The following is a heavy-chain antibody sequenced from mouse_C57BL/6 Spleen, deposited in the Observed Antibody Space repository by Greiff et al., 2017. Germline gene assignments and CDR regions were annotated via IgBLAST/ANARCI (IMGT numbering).Heavy chain of an antibody. CDR2: IRLKSDNYAT. CDR1: GFTFSNYW. Sequence: EVKVVESGGGLVQPGGSMKLSCVASGFTFSNYWMNWVRQSPEKGLEWVAQIRLKSDNYATHSAESVKGRFTISRDDSKSSVYLQMNNLRAEDTGIYYCTGEGISPWYFDVWGTGTTVTVSS. J-gene: IGHJ1*03. V-gene: IGHV6-3*01. D-gene: IGHD6-1*01. CDR3: TGEGISPWYFDV.